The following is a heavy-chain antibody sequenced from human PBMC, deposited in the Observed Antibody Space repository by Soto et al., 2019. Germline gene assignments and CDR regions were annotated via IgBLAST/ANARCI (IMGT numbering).Heavy chain of an antibody. J-gene: IGHJ6*02. D-gene: IGHD6-19*01. Sequence: GASVKVSCKVSGYTLTELSMHWLRQSPGKGLEWVGGFDPEDGETIYAQKFQGRVTMTEDTSTDTAYMELSSLRSEDTAVYYCATDSRADPYGMDVWGQGTTVTVSS. CDR2: FDPEDGET. CDR3: ATDSRADPYGMDV. CDR1: GYTLTELS. V-gene: IGHV1-24*01.